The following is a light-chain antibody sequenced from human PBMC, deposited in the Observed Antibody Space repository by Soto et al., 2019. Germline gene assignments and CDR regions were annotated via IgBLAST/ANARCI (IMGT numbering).Light chain of an antibody. J-gene: IGKJ5*01. V-gene: IGKV3-15*01. CDR1: QSVNNN. CDR3: QQYNNWPIT. CDR2: ATS. Sequence: DIVMTQSPATLSVSPVEISTLSCRASQSVNNNLAWYQQKPGQAPRLLIHATSTRATGVPARFSGSGSGTEFTLTISSLQSEDSAVYYCQQYNNWPITFGQGTRLEIK.